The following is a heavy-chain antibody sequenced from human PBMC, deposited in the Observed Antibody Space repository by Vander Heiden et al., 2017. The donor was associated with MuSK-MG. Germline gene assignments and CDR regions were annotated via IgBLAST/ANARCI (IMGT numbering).Heavy chain of an antibody. CDR2: ISSSSSYI. CDR3: ARDLRGATGFDY. D-gene: IGHD5-12*01. Sequence: EVQLVESGGGLVKPGGSLRLSCPASGFTFSSYSMNWVRQAPWKGLEWFSSISSSSSYIYYADSVKGRFTISRDNAKNSLYLQMNSLRAEDTAVYYCARDLRGATGFDYWGQGTLVTVSS. CDR1: GFTFSSYS. V-gene: IGHV3-21*01. J-gene: IGHJ4*02.